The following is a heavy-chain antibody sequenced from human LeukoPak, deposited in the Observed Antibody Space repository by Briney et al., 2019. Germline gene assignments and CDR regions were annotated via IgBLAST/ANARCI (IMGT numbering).Heavy chain of an antibody. D-gene: IGHD3-22*01. V-gene: IGHV3-23*01. J-gene: IGHJ4*02. CDR1: GFTLSSYA. Sequence: PGGSLRLSCAASGFTLSSYAMSWVRQAPGKGLEWVSAISGSGGSTYYADSVKGRFTISRDNSKNTLYLQMNSLRAEDTAVYYCAKPDDSSGYYYDYWGQGTLVTVSS. CDR3: AKPDDSSGYYYDY. CDR2: ISGSGGST.